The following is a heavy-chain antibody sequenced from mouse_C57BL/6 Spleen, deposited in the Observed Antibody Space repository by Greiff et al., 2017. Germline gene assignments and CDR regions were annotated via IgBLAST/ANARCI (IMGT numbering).Heavy chain of an antibody. CDR1: GYTFTSYW. J-gene: IGHJ4*01. CDR3: ARSGDVRAMDY. CDR2: IYPGSGST. V-gene: IGHV1-55*01. Sequence: QVQLKQPGAELVKPGASVKMSCKASGYTFTSYWITWVKQRPGQGLEWIGDIYPGSGSTNYNEKFKSKATLTVDTSSSTAYMQLSSLTSEDSAVFDCARSGDVRAMDYWGQGTSVTVSS. D-gene: IGHD3-1*01.